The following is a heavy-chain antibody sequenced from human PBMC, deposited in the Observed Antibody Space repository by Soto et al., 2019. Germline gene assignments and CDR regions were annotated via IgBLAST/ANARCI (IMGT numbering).Heavy chain of an antibody. CDR1: GFSLSTATMC. CDR2: IDWDDGK. J-gene: IGHJ4*02. Sequence: SGPTLVNPTQTLTLTCTVSGFSLSTATMCMSWIRQPPGKALEWLALIDWDDGKYYSTSLRTRLTISKDTSKNQVVLTMTNMEPVDTATYDSVRTPTQGHFDYWGQGALVTVSS. V-gene: IGHV2-70*01. CDR3: VRTPTQGHFDY.